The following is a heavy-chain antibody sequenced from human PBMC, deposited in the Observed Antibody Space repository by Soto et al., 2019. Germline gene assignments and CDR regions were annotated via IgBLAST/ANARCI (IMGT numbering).Heavy chain of an antibody. Sequence: GGSLRLSCAASGFIFENFGMSWVRQAPGKGLEWISSISGSGFKKYYADSVKGRFTISRDNSKNTLYLQMNSLRAEDTAVYYCAKDPEWELPKYYFDYWGQGTLVTVSS. CDR3: AKDPEWELPKYYFDY. CDR1: GFIFENFG. J-gene: IGHJ4*02. D-gene: IGHD1-26*01. CDR2: ISGSGFKK. V-gene: IGHV3-23*01.